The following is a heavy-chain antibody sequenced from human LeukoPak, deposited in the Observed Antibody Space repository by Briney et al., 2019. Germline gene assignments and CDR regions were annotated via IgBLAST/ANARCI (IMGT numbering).Heavy chain of an antibody. CDR1: GYTFTSYH. V-gene: IGHV1-46*01. CDR3: ARDHSGGQMDYDSSGYGGY. Sequence: ASVKVSCKASGYTFTSYHMHWVRQAPGQGLEWMGIINPSGGSTSYAQKFQGRVTMTRDTSTSTVYMELSSLRSEDTAVYYCARDHSGGQMDYDSSGYGGYWGQGTLVTVSS. J-gene: IGHJ4*02. D-gene: IGHD3-22*01. CDR2: INPSGGST.